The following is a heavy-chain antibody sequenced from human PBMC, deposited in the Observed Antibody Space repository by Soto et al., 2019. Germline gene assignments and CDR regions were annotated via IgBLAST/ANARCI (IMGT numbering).Heavy chain of an antibody. CDR3: TTLRLDP. V-gene: IGHV1-2*07. CDR1: GYTFTALY. CDR2: VNPNTGLT. Sequence: ASVKVSCKASGYTFTALYMNWVRQAPGQGLEWMGWVNPNTGLTKYAHKFQGRVIMTRDTSINTAYMELSGLTADDTAVYYCTTLRLDPWGQGTLVTVSS. J-gene: IGHJ5*02. D-gene: IGHD1-26*01.